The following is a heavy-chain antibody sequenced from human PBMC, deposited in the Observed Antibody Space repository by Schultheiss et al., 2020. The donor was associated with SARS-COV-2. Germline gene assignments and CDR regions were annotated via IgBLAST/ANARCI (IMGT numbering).Heavy chain of an antibody. CDR1: GFSLSTSGVG. V-gene: IGHV2-5*01. CDR2: IYWNDDK. CDR3: ARIPGFSSGDPGGMDV. D-gene: IGHD6-25*01. J-gene: IGHJ6*02. Sequence: SGPTLVKPTQTLTLTCTFSGFSLSTSGVGVGWIRQPPGKALEWLALIYWNDDKRYSPSLKSRLTITKDTSKNQVVLTMTNMDPVDTATYYCARIPGFSSGDPGGMDVWGQGTTVTVS.